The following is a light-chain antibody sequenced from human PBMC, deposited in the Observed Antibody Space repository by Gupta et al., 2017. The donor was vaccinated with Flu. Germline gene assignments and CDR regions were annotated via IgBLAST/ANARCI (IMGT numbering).Light chain of an antibody. V-gene: IGLV3-9*01. CDR1: NIENRN. Sequence: VSVALGQTSSITCGGNNIENRNVHWYQQKPGQAPVLVIYRDISRPAGIPERFSGSNSGNTATLTISGAQAGDEADYYCQGWDSSTEVFGGG. CDR3: QGWDSSTEV. CDR2: RDI. J-gene: IGLJ2*01.